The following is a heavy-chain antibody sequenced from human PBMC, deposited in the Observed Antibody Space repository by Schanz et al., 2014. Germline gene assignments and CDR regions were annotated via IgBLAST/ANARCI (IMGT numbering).Heavy chain of an antibody. CDR3: ARAPTAYCSDTSCLGTPFDY. CDR1: GYAFTTYG. CDR2: IIPSLGLA. V-gene: IGHV1-69*02. D-gene: IGHD2-2*01. J-gene: IGHJ4*02. Sequence: QVQLVQSGGEMKKPGASVRVSCKVSGYAFTTYGITWVRQAPGQGLQWMGRIIPSLGLAKYEQKFQGRVTITADKSTFTAYMELSSLRSEDTAVYYCARAPTAYCSDTSCLGTPFDYWGQGTLVTVSS.